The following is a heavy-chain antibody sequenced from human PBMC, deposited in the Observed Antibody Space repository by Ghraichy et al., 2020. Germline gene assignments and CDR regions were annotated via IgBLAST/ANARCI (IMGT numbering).Heavy chain of an antibody. V-gene: IGHV4-34*01. J-gene: IGHJ5*02. CDR3: ARRKGGISSRSRFDP. CDR2: INHSGST. D-gene: IGHD2-15*01. CDR1: GGSFSGYY. Sequence: SETLSLTCAVYGGSFSGYYWSWIRQPPGKGLEWIGEINHSGSTNYNPSLKSRVTISVDTSKNQFSLKLSSVTAADTAVYYCARRKGGISSRSRFDPWGQGTLVTVSS.